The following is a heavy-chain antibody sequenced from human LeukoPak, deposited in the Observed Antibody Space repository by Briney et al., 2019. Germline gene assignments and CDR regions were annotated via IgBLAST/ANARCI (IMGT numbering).Heavy chain of an antibody. Sequence: SETLSLTCTVSGGSISSYYWSWIRQPPGKGLGWIGYIYYSGSTNYNPSLKSRVTISVDTSKNQFSLKLSSVTAADTAVYYCARIRSGSHDAFDIWGQGTMVTVSS. V-gene: IGHV4-59*01. CDR1: GGSISSYY. CDR3: ARIRSGSHDAFDI. D-gene: IGHD1-26*01. J-gene: IGHJ3*02. CDR2: IYYSGST.